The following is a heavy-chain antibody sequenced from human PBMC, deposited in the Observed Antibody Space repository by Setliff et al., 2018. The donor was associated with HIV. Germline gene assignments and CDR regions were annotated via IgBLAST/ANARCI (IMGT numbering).Heavy chain of an antibody. J-gene: IGHJ5*02. CDR3: ARPHSGRGGGAWFDP. Sequence: PSETLSLTCRVYGGSITSGNYYWGWIRQAPGKGLEWIASMIYGGDTWYNPSLKSRVTIYVDTANNEISLRLSSVTAEDTAVYRCARPHSGRGGGAWFDPWGQGSQVTVSS. CDR1: GGSITSGNYY. CDR2: MIYGGDT. V-gene: IGHV4-39*01. D-gene: IGHD6-19*01.